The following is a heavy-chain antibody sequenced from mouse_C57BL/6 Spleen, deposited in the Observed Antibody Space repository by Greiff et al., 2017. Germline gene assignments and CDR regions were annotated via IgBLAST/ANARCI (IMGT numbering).Heavy chain of an antibody. J-gene: IGHJ4*01. CDR2: IDPETGGT. Sequence: LQESGAELVRPGASVTLSCKASGYTFTDYEMHWVKQTPVHGLEWIGAIDPETGGTAYNQKFKGKAILTADKSSSTAYMELRSLTSEDSAVYYCTREKGNYGMDYWGQGTSVTVSS. D-gene: IGHD1-1*01. CDR3: TREKGNYGMDY. CDR1: GYTFTDYE. V-gene: IGHV1-15*01.